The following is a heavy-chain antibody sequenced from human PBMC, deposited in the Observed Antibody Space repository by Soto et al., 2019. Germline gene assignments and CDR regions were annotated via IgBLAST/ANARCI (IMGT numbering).Heavy chain of an antibody. CDR2: IIPILGIA. J-gene: IGHJ1*01. V-gene: IGHV1-69*08. CDR1: GGTFSSYT. Sequence: QVQLVQSGAEVKKPGSSVKVSCKASGGTFSSYTISWVRQAPGQGLEWMGRIIPILGIANYAQKFQGRVTITADKSTSTAYMELSSLRSEDTAVYYCAREKKLVGATAWGQDTLVTVSS. CDR3: AREKKLVGATA. D-gene: IGHD1-26*01.